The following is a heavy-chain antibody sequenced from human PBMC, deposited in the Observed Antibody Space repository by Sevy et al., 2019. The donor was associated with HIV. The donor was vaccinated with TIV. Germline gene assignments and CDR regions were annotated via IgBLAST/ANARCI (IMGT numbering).Heavy chain of an antibody. J-gene: IGHJ6*02. CDR2: IHADGSS. D-gene: IGHD3-16*02. CDR1: GFTFSIYG. CDR3: ARDRRFCGNECYLYYYYGMDV. V-gene: IGHV3-NL1*01. Sequence: GGSLRLSCAASGFTFSIYGMHWVRQAPGKGLEWVSIIHADGSSYYADSVKGRFTMSRDDSKNIVNLQMNSLRADDTAVYYCARDRRFCGNECYLYYYYGMDVWGQGTAVTVSS.